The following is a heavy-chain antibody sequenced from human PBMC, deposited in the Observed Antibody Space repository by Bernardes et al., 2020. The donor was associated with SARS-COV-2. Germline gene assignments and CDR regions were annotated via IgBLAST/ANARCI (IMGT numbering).Heavy chain of an antibody. CDR1: GESITSSRFS. Sequence: SESMSFTCSVSGESITSSRFSWDWIRQTPGQGRQWIGNLASRAITYLNSSLRGPTTISLDASKNHFSLSLRSVTAADTAVYYCAGRHRGAAFDSGGYSDYWGPGTLVTVSS. J-gene: IGHJ4*02. CDR2: LASRAIT. V-gene: IGHV4-39*01. CDR3: AGRHRGAAFDSGGYSDY. D-gene: IGHD3-22*01.